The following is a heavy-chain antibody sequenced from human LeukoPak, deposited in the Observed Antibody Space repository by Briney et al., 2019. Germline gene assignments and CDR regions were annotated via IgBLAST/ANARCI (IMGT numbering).Heavy chain of an antibody. V-gene: IGHV1-18*01. CDR1: GYTFTSYG. CDR3: ARGTNYGSGSCYYYYYYGMDV. D-gene: IGHD3-10*01. CDR2: ISAYNGNT. J-gene: IGHJ6*02. Sequence: ASVKVSCKASGYTFTSYGISWVRQAPGQGLEWMGWISAYNGNTNYAQKLQGRVTMTTDTSTSTAYMELRSLRSDDTAVYYCARGTNYGSGSCYYYYYYGMDVWGQGTTVTVSS.